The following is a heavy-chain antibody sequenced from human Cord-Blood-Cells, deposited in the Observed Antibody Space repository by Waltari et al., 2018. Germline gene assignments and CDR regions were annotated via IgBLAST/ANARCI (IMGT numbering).Heavy chain of an antibody. J-gene: IGHJ4*02. CDR1: GFTFSGSA. CDR3: TSRVGATYY. D-gene: IGHD1-26*01. Sequence: EVQLVESGGGLVQPGGSLKLSCAASGFTFSGSAMHWLRQASGKGLGWVGRIRSKANSYATAYAASVKGRFTISRDDSKNTAYLQMNSLKTEDTAVYYCTSRVGATYYWGQGTLVTVSS. CDR2: IRSKANSYAT. V-gene: IGHV3-73*02.